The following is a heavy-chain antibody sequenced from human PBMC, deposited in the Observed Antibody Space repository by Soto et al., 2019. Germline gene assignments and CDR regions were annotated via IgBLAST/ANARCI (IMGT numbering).Heavy chain of an antibody. J-gene: IGHJ4*02. CDR1: GFTVSSNY. CDR3: ARRALPQGSVDY. V-gene: IGHV3-66*01. Sequence: EVQLMESGGGLVQPGGSLRLSCTVSGFTVSSNYMNCVRQAPGKGLEWGPVIFPDGSTYYTHAVRDSVTISRDNSENRVYVQMNSVRAEDTGVYFCARRALPQGSVDYWGQGTLVTVSS. CDR2: IFPDGST. D-gene: IGHD2-15*01.